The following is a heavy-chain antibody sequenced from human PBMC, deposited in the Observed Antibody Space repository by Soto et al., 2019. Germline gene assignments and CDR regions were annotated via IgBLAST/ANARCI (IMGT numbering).Heavy chain of an antibody. CDR1: GFTFSSYG. J-gene: IGHJ5*02. V-gene: IGHV3-33*01. CDR2: IWYDGSNK. D-gene: IGHD2-2*01. CDR3: ARDRRDIVLVPAAIPWFDP. Sequence: GGSLILSCAASGFTFSSYGMHWVRQAPGKGLEWVAVIWYDGSNKYYADSVKGRFTISRDNSKNTLYLQMNSLRAEDTAVYYCARDRRDIVLVPAAIPWFDPWGQGTLVTVSS.